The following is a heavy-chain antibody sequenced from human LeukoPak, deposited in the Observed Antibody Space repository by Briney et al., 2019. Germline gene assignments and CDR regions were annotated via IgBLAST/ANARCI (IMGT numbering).Heavy chain of an antibody. D-gene: IGHD3-10*01. Sequence: SETLSLTCTVSGGSISSYYWSWIRQPPGKGLEWIGYIYYSGSTNYNPSLKSRVTISVDTSKSQFSLKLSSVTAADTAVYYCARVASYLYYFDYWGQGTLVTVSS. V-gene: IGHV4-59*01. CDR3: ARVASYLYYFDY. J-gene: IGHJ4*02. CDR2: IYYSGST. CDR1: GGSISSYY.